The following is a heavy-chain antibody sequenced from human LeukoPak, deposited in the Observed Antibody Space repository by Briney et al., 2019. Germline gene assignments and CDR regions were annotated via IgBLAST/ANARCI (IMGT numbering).Heavy chain of an antibody. Sequence: SETLSLTCAVSGGSISSSNWWSWVRPPPGKGLEWIGEIYHSGSTNYNPSLKSRVTISVDKSKNQFSLKLSSVTAADTAVYYCARIDGYSSGLTYFDYWGQGTLVTVSS. V-gene: IGHV4-4*02. CDR2: IYHSGST. CDR1: GGSISSSNW. CDR3: ARIDGYSSGLTYFDY. J-gene: IGHJ4*02. D-gene: IGHD6-19*01.